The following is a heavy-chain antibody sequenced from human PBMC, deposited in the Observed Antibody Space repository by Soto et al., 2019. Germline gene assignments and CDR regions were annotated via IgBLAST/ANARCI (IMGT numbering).Heavy chain of an antibody. D-gene: IGHD6-13*01. Sequence: EVQLVESGGGLVKPGGSLRLSCAASGFTFSSYSMNWVRQAPGKGLEWVSSISSSSSYIYYADSVKGRFTISRDNAKNSLYLQMNSLRAEDTAVYYCARDRYSSTHYYYYYGMDVWGQGTTVTVSS. V-gene: IGHV3-21*01. CDR2: ISSSSSYI. CDR1: GFTFSSYS. J-gene: IGHJ6*02. CDR3: ARDRYSSTHYYYYYGMDV.